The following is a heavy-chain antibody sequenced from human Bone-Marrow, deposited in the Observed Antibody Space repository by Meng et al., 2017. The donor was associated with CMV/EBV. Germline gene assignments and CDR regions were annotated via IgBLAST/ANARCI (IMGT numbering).Heavy chain of an antibody. CDR3: ARVYSSSSGYFDY. CDR2: IYYSGST. CDR1: GGSISSYY. D-gene: IGHD6-6*01. J-gene: IGHJ4*02. V-gene: IGHV4-59*01. Sequence: SETLSLTCTVSGGSISSYYWSWIRQPPGKGLEWIGYIYYSGSTNYNPSLKSRVTISVDTSKIQFSLRLSSVTAADTAVYYCARVYSSSSGYFDYWGQGTLVTGSS.